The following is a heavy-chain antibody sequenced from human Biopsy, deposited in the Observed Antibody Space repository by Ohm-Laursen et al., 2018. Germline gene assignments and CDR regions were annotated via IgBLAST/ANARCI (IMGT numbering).Heavy chain of an antibody. V-gene: IGHV1-69*13. CDR3: VAYPSSGFFENNDDFAMDV. J-gene: IGHJ6*02. CDR1: GGAFTNYA. D-gene: IGHD6-19*01. CDR2: IITVSETA. Sequence: AASVKVSCKASGGAFTNYAINWVRQAPGHGLEWMGGIITVSETAGYAERFQGRVTITADVTTTTAYMDLSGLRSEDTAVYYCVAYPSSGFFENNDDFAMDVWGQGTKVTVSS.